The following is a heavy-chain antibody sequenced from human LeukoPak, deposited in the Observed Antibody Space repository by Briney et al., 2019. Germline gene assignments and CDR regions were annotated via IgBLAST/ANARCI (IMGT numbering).Heavy chain of an antibody. J-gene: IGHJ1*01. CDR1: GFTFSNFA. V-gene: IGHV3-23*01. CDR2: ISATAYNT. CDR3: ATAGYSSGWPDHAEYFQH. D-gene: IGHD6-19*01. Sequence: GGSLRLSCAASGFTFSNFAMDWVRQAPGKGLEWVSAISATAYNTYYADSVKGRFTISRDNSKNTLYLQMNSLRAEDTAVYYCATAGYSSGWPDHAEYFQHWGQGTLVTVSS.